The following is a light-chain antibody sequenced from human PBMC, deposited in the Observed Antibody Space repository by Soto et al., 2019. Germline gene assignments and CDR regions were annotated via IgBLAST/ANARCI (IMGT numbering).Light chain of an antibody. CDR1: NSNIGNNY. CDR2: DNN. V-gene: IGLV1-51*01. CDR3: GTWDSSLSALV. J-gene: IGLJ2*01. Sequence: QSVLTQPPSVSAAPGQKVTISCTGSNSNIGNNYVFCYQQLPGTAPKLLIYDNNERPSGIPDRFSGSKSGTSATLGITGLQAGDEADYYCGTWDSSLSALVFGGGTKVTVL.